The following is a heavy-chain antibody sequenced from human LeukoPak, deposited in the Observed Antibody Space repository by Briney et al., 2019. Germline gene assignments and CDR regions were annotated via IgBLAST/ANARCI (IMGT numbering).Heavy chain of an antibody. D-gene: IGHD2-15*01. V-gene: IGHV4-59*01. CDR3: ASLGYCSGGSCYEAGGYLDY. J-gene: IGHJ4*02. CDR2: IYYSGST. CDR1: GGSISSYY. Sequence: SETLSLTCTVSGGSISSYYWGWIRQPPGKGLEWIGYIYYSGSTNYNPSLKSRVTISVDTSKNQFSLKLSSVTAADTAVYYCASLGYCSGGSCYEAGGYLDYWGQGTLVTVSS.